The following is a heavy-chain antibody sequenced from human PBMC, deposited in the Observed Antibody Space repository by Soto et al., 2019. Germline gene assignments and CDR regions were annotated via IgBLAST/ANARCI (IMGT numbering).Heavy chain of an antibody. V-gene: IGHV4-39*01. Sequence: SGNPFPPPSFFGGPLRSSTYFLALVPPPPGKGLEGIGSINYSGSPYYNPSLNSRVTISVDTSKNQFSLKLSSVTAADTAVYYCAGHRIVAPTVFDYWVQGTLVTVSS. J-gene: IGHJ4*02. CDR2: INYSGSP. D-gene: IGHD1-26*01. CDR1: GGPLRSSTYF. CDR3: AGHRIVAPTVFDY.